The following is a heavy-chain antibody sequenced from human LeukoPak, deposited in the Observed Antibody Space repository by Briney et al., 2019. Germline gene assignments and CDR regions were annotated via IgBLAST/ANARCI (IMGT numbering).Heavy chain of an antibody. J-gene: IGHJ4*02. Sequence: GGSLRLSCAAYGFTFNSHAMSWVRQIPGKGLEWVSSVTDDGTNTHFADSVKGRFTISRDNSKNTLYLHMNSLRVDDTAVYFCAYYDTSGYYYGRLRYWGQGTPVTVSS. CDR3: AYYDTSGYYYGRLRY. CDR1: GFTFNSHA. CDR2: VTDDGTNT. D-gene: IGHD3-22*01. V-gene: IGHV3-23*01.